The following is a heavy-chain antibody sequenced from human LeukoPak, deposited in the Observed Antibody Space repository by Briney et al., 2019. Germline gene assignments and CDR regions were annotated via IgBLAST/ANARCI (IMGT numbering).Heavy chain of an antibody. CDR3: AKDSSLTGYYTRYYYYMDV. Sequence: GGSLRLSCAASGFTFSSYGMHWVRQAPGKGLEWVAFIRYDGSNKYYADSVKGRFTISRDNSKNTLYLQVNSLRAEDTAVYYCAKDSSLTGYYTRYYYYMDVWGKGTTVTISS. D-gene: IGHD3-9*01. CDR2: IRYDGSNK. CDR1: GFTFSSYG. J-gene: IGHJ6*03. V-gene: IGHV3-30*02.